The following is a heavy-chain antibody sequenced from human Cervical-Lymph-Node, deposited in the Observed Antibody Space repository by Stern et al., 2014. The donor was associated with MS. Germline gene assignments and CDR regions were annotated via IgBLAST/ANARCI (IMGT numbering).Heavy chain of an antibody. D-gene: IGHD3/OR15-3a*01. Sequence: QVQLQESGPGLVKPSQTLSLTSTVSGGSISSGDYYWSWIRQPPGKGLEWLGYIYYSGSTYYNPSLKRRVTLSVDTSKNQCSLKLSSVTAADTAVYYCAREGPRTGTLVYWGQGTLVTVSS. CDR1: GGSISSGDYY. J-gene: IGHJ4*02. CDR2: IYYSGST. CDR3: AREGPRTGTLVY. V-gene: IGHV4-30-4*01.